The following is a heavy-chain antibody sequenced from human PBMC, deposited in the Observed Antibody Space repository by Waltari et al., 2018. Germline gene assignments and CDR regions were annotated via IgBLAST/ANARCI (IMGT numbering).Heavy chain of an antibody. Sequence: EGQLVESGGGLVKPGGSLRLSCVASGFTVTSTYMNWVRQAPGKGGEGVSRIYNRDTTFYADSVKGRFTISRDNSKNLLFLQMDDLRVNDTAVYYLARGGQIVRPRPLDLWGPGTLVTVSS. CDR2: IYNRDTT. V-gene: IGHV3-66*01. CDR3: ARGGQIVRPRPLDL. D-gene: IGHD6-6*01. CDR1: GFTVTSTY. J-gene: IGHJ3*01.